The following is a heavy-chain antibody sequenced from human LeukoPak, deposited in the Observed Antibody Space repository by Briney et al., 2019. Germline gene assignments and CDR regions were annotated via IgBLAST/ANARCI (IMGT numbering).Heavy chain of an antibody. J-gene: IGHJ4*02. CDR3: AKARDYCSSTNCYGEYYFDY. V-gene: IGHV3-23*01. Sequence: PGGSLRLSCAASGFTFNSYAMSWVRQAPGKGLEWVSAISASGGSTYYADSVRGRFTISRDKSKNTLYLQMNSLRAEDTAVYYCAKARDYCSSTNCYGEYYFDYWGQGTLVTVSS. CDR2: ISASGGST. CDR1: GFTFNSYA. D-gene: IGHD2-2*01.